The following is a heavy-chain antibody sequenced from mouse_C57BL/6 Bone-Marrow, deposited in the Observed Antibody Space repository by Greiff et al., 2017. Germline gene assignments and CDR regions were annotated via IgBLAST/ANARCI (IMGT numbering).Heavy chain of an antibody. CDR2: IYPGDGDT. Sequence: QVQLQQSGAELVKPGASVKISCKASGYAFSSYWMNWVKQRPGKGLEWIGQIYPGDGDTNYNGKFKGKATLTADNSSSTAYMQLSSLTSEDSAVYFCARSGVFITTVPYYFDYWGQGTTLTVSS. J-gene: IGHJ2*01. D-gene: IGHD1-1*01. V-gene: IGHV1-80*01. CDR1: GYAFSSYW. CDR3: ARSGVFITTVPYYFDY.